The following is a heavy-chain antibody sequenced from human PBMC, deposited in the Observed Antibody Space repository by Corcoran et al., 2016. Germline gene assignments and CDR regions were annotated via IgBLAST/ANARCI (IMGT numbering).Heavy chain of an antibody. CDR1: GFTFDDYT. CDR2: ISWDGGST. J-gene: IGHJ4*02. V-gene: IGHV3-43*01. Sequence: EVQLVESGGVVVQPGGSLRLSCAASGFTFDDYTMHWVRQAPGKGLEWVSLISWDGGSTYYADSVKSRFTISRDNSKNSLYLQMNSLRTEDTALYYCAKDSGAGYNPLNYCDYWGQGTLVTVYS. D-gene: IGHD5-12*01. CDR3: AKDSGAGYNPLNYCDY.